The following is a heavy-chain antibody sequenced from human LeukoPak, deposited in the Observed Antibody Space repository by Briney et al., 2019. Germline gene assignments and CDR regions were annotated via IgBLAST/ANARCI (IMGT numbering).Heavy chain of an antibody. V-gene: IGHV4-59*08. J-gene: IGHJ4*02. Sequence: SETLSLTCTVSVGSISGYYWSWIRQPPGKGLEWIGYIYSSGSTTYNPSLESRVTISVDTSKNQFSLKLSSVTAADTAVYYCARQDAKGVTPWVFDCWGQGTLVTVSS. CDR2: IYSSGST. CDR3: ARQDAKGVTPWVFDC. D-gene: IGHD2-21*02. CDR1: VGSISGYY.